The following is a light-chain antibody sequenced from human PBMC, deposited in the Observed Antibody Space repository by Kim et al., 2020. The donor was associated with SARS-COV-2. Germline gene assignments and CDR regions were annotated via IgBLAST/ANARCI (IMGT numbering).Light chain of an antibody. J-gene: IGKJ4*01. CDR2: SAS. CDR3: QQYRALPLT. CDR1: QDIGNI. V-gene: IGKV1-33*01. Sequence: SASVGDGVTITCQASQDIGNILNWWQQKPGMAPKLLIYSASNLETGVPSRFTGSGSGTYFTFTITSLQPEDIATYYCQQYRALPLTFGGGTKLEI.